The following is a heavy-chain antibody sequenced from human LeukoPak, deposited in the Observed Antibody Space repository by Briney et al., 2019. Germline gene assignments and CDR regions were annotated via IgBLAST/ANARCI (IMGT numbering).Heavy chain of an antibody. CDR2: IYPGDSDT. D-gene: IGHD3-22*01. Sequence: GESLKISCKGSGYRFTNYWIGWVRQMPGKGLQWMGSIYPGDSDTRYSPSFQGQVTISTDKSINTAYLQWSSLKASDTAMYYCARRWGYWEAFDYWGQGTLVTVSS. J-gene: IGHJ4*02. V-gene: IGHV5-51*01. CDR3: ARRWGYWEAFDY. CDR1: GYRFTNYW.